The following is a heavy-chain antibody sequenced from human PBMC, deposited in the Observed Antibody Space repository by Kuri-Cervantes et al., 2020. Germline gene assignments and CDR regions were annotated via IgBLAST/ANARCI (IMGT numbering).Heavy chain of an antibody. V-gene: IGHV1-18*01. CDR1: GYSFTSYG. CDR2: ISAYNGNT. Sequence: DSVKVSWKASGYSFTSYGISWVRQAPGQGLEWMGWISAYNGNTNYAQKLQGRVTMTTDTSTSTAYMELRSLRSDDTAVYYCARDLEPNCSGGSCYFGLGYWGQGTLVTVSS. J-gene: IGHJ4*02. D-gene: IGHD2-15*01. CDR3: ARDLEPNCSGGSCYFGLGY.